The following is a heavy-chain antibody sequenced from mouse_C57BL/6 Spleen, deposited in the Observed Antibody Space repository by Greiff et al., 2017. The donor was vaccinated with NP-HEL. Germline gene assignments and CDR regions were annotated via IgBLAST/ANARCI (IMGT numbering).Heavy chain of an antibody. CDR3: ASTMVTTGYYAMDY. V-gene: IGHV5-6*01. Sequence: EVQLVESGGDLVKPGGSLKLSCAASGFTFSSYGMSWVRQTPDKRLEWVATISSGGSYTYYPDSVKGRFTISRDNAKNTLYLQMSSLKSEDTAMYYCASTMVTTGYYAMDYWGQGTSVTVSS. J-gene: IGHJ4*01. D-gene: IGHD2-2*01. CDR2: ISSGGSYT. CDR1: GFTFSSYG.